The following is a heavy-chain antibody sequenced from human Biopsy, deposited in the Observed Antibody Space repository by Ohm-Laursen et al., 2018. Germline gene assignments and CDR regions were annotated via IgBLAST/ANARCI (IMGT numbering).Heavy chain of an antibody. CDR2: IGNTGAT. V-gene: IGHV3-23*01. Sequence: GSLRLSCSASGFTFRKYAMSWVRQAPGKGLELVSTIGNTGATFYADSVKGRFTISRDNSRNTLYLQMNSLTAEDTALYYCAKRMFSFDSRDIFDYWGQGSLVTVTS. D-gene: IGHD3-22*01. CDR1: GFTFRKYA. CDR3: AKRMFSFDSRDIFDY. J-gene: IGHJ4*02.